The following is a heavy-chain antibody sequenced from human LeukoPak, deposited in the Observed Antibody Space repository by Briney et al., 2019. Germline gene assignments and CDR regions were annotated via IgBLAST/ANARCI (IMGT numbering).Heavy chain of an antibody. CDR3: ARARSSGWYDDGFDI. CDR2: MNPNSGNT. CDR1: GYTFTSYD. V-gene: IGHV1-8*01. Sequence: ASVKVSCKASGYTFTSYDINWVRQATGQGLKCIVYMNPNSGNTGYAQKFQGTVTMTRNTPISTAYMELSSLRSEDTAVYYCARARSSGWYDDGFDIWGQGTMVTVSS. D-gene: IGHD6-19*01. J-gene: IGHJ3*02.